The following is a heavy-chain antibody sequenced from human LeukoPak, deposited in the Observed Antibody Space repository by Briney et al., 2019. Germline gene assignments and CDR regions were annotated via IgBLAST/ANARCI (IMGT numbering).Heavy chain of an antibody. CDR3: ARGLRVAARPTGWFEP. CDR1: GGSFSGYY. J-gene: IGHJ5*02. Sequence: PSETLSLTCAVYGGSFSGYYWSWIRQPPGKGLEWIGEYNHNGSTNYNPSLKSRVTISVDTSKNQFSLKRSSVTAADTAVYYCARGLRVAARPTGWFEPWGQGTMVTVSS. V-gene: IGHV4-34*01. CDR2: YNHNGST. D-gene: IGHD6-6*01.